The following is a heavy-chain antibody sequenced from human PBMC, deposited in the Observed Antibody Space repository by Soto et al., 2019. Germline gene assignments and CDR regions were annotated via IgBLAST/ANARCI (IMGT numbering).Heavy chain of an antibody. CDR2: IWYDGSNK. Sequence: GGSLRLSCAASGFTFSSYGMHWVRQAPGKGLEWVAVIWYDGSNKYYADSVKGRFTISRDNSKNTLYLQMNSLRAEDTAVYYCAKAERLYDYVWGSYRAPYFDYWGQGTLVTVSS. D-gene: IGHD3-16*02. J-gene: IGHJ4*02. CDR1: GFTFSSYG. V-gene: IGHV3-33*06. CDR3: AKAERLYDYVWGSYRAPYFDY.